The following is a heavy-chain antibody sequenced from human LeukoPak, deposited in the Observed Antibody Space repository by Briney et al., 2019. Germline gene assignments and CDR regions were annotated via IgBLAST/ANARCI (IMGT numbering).Heavy chain of an antibody. Sequence: ASVMVSCKASGYTFTSYGISWVRQAPGQGLEWMGWISAYNGNTNYAQKLQGRVTMTTDTSTSTAYMELRSLRSDDTAVYYCARSLIDSSGYYPLYFDYWGQGTLVTVSS. CDR2: ISAYNGNT. CDR1: GYTFTSYG. D-gene: IGHD3-22*01. J-gene: IGHJ4*02. CDR3: ARSLIDSSGYYPLYFDY. V-gene: IGHV1-18*01.